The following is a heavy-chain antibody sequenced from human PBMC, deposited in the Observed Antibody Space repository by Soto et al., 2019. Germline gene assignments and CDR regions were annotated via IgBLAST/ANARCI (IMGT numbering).Heavy chain of an antibody. J-gene: IGHJ4*02. V-gene: IGHV4-4*01. Sequence: QVQLQESGPGLVKPSGTLSLICAVSGGSISSNDWWSWVRQPPGKGLEWIGEMYHSGSTNYNPSLKSRVTISVDKSKDQFSLNLSSVTAADTAVYCCAKKRAAVGTGYFDYWGQGTLITVSS. CDR2: MYHSGST. CDR3: AKKRAAVGTGYFDY. CDR1: GGSISSNDW. D-gene: IGHD6-13*01.